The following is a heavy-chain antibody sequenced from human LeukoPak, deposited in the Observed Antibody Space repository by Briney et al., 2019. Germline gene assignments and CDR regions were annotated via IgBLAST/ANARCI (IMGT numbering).Heavy chain of an antibody. CDR1: GFAFISSE. J-gene: IGHJ4*02. Sequence: PGGSLRLSCAASGFAFISSETNWVRQAPGKGLEWVANIKQDGSDKYYEDSVKGRFSISRDNAKNSLFLQMNSLRAEDTAVYYCARDPGIASAGTVGYFDYWGQGILVTVSS. CDR3: ARDPGIASAGTVGYFDY. CDR2: IKQDGSDK. V-gene: IGHV3-7*01. D-gene: IGHD6-13*01.